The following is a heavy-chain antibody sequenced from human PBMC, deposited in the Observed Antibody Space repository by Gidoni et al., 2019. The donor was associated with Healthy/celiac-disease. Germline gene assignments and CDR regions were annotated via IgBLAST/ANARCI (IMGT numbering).Heavy chain of an antibody. V-gene: IGHV5-51*01. J-gene: IGHJ3*02. CDR1: GYSFTSYW. D-gene: IGHD4-17*01. Sequence: EVQLVQSGAEVKKPGESLKISCKGSGYSFTSYWIGWVRQMPGKGLEWMGIIYPGDSDTRYSPSFQGQVTISADKSISTAYLQWSSLKASDTAMYYCARRSTVSYIGDAFDIWGQGTMVTVSS. CDR3: ARRSTVSYIGDAFDI. CDR2: IYPGDSDT.